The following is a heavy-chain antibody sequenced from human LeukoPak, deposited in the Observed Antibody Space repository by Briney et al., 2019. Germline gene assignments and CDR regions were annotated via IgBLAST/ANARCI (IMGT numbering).Heavy chain of an antibody. Sequence: GGSLRLSCAASGFTFSNYEMNWVRQAPGKGLEWVSYISSSGSSIYYADSVKGRFTISRDNSKNTLYLEMNSLRAEDTAVYYCATDPTVAGTSEYFQHWGQGTLVTVSS. CDR2: ISSSGSSI. J-gene: IGHJ1*01. CDR3: ATDPTVAGTSEYFQH. CDR1: GFTFSNYE. D-gene: IGHD6-19*01. V-gene: IGHV3-48*03.